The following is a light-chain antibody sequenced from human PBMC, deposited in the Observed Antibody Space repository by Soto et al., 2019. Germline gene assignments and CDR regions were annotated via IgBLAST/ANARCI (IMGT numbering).Light chain of an antibody. CDR1: QDISNH. J-gene: IGKJ2*01. Sequence: DIQMTQSPSSLSASVGDRVTITCQASQDISNHLTWYQQKPGKAPKLLIYDASNLETGVPSRFSGSVSGTDFTFTISSLQPEDIAAYYCQQYDTVPYTFGHGAKLAIK. V-gene: IGKV1-33*01. CDR3: QQYDTVPYT. CDR2: DAS.